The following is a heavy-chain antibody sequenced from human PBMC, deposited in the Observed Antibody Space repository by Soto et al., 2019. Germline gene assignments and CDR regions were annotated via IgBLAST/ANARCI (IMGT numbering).Heavy chain of an antibody. V-gene: IGHV4-30-2*01. CDR3: SRVRAY. J-gene: IGHJ4*02. CDR2: IYPSGST. CDR1: GGSISSGGYS. Sequence: QLQLQESGSGLVKPSQTLSLTCAVSGGSISSGGYSWSWIRQPPGKGLEWIRYIYPSGSTYYNPSHWGRDTISSDRSKNQSARKLSFVSAADTAVYYCSRVRAYWGQVTQVSVSS.